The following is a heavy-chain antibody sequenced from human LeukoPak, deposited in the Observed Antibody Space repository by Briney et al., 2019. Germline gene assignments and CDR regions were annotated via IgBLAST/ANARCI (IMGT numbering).Heavy chain of an antibody. CDR3: ARDHDCSGGSCYYFAY. CDR2: IYYSGST. D-gene: IGHD2-15*01. J-gene: IGHJ4*02. V-gene: IGHV4-59*01. Sequence: SETLSLTCTVSGGSIISYYWSWIRQPPGKGLEWIGYIYYSGSTNYNPSLKSRVTISVDTSKNQFSLKLSSVTAADTAVYYCARDHDCSGGSCYYFAYWGQGTLVTVSS. CDR1: GGSIISYY.